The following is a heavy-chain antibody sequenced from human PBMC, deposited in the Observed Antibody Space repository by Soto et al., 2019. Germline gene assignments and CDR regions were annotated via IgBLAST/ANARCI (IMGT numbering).Heavy chain of an antibody. Sequence: ESGGGLVQPGGSLRLSCAASGFSFSDHYMDWVRQAPGKGLEWVGRIRNKANSYTTEYAASVKGRFTIARDESTSSLYLQMNSLKTEDTAVYYCARVVVYSSNDYWGQGTLVTVSS. V-gene: IGHV3-72*01. D-gene: IGHD2-8*02. CDR1: GFSFSDHY. CDR2: IRNKANSYTT. CDR3: ARVVVYSSNDY. J-gene: IGHJ4*02.